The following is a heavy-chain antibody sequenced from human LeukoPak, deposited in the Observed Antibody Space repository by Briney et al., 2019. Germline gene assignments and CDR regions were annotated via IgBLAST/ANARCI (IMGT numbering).Heavy chain of an antibody. J-gene: IGHJ5*02. Sequence: GASVKVSCKASGYTFTGYYMHWVRQALGQGLDWMGWVNPNSGGTNYAQKFQGRVTMTRDTSISTAYMELSRLRSDDTAVYYCARKSSDILTGYYTYNWFDPWGQGTLVTVSS. V-gene: IGHV1-2*02. CDR3: ARKSSDILTGYYTYNWFDP. CDR2: VNPNSGGT. CDR1: GYTFTGYY. D-gene: IGHD3-9*01.